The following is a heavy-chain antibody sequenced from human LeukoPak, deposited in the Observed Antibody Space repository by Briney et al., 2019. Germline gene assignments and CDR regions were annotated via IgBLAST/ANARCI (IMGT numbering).Heavy chain of an antibody. J-gene: IGHJ4*02. CDR1: GFTFSSFG. CDR2: IWYDGTNK. D-gene: IGHD4-17*01. CDR3: AREHTTVTSLLDY. V-gene: IGHV3-33*01. Sequence: GGSLRLSCAASGFTFSSFGMHWVRQAPGKGLEWVAVIWYDGTNKYYADSVKGRFTISRDSSKNTMYPQMNSLRAEDTAVYYCAREHTTVTSLLDYWGQGTLVTVSS.